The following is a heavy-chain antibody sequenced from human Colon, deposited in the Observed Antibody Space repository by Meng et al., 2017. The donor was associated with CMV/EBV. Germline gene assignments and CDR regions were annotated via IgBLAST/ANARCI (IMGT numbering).Heavy chain of an antibody. CDR2: IWYDGRNK. D-gene: IGHD4-17*01. CDR3: AKEDYDRMGLDY. J-gene: IGHJ4*02. V-gene: IGHV3-33*03. CDR1: GFTFRSYG. Sequence: GESLKISCVASGFTFRSYGMHWVRQAPGKGLEWVAVIWYDGRNKYYADSVKGRFTISRDNSKNTVYLQMNSLRAEDTALYYCAKEDYDRMGLDYWGQGTLVTSPQ.